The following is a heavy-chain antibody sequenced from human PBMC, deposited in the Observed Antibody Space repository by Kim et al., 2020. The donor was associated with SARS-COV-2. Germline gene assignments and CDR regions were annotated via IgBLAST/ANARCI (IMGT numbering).Heavy chain of an antibody. CDR3: ARELTIFGVVIRPHDAFDI. CDR1: GFTFSSYG. Sequence: GGSLRLSCAASGFTFSSYGMHWVRQAPGKGLEWVAVIWYDGSNKYYADSVKGRFTISRDNSKNTLYLQMNSLRAEDTAVYYCARELTIFGVVIRPHDAFDIWGQGTMVTVSS. D-gene: IGHD3-3*01. V-gene: IGHV3-33*01. J-gene: IGHJ3*02. CDR2: IWYDGSNK.